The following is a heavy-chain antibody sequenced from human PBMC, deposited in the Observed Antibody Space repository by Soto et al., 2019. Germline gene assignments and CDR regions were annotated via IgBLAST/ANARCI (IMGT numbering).Heavy chain of an antibody. Sequence: ASVKVSCKASGYTFTTYYIHWVRQAPGQGLEWVGWINPRSATSKYAQKFQGRVTITADESTSTVYMELRTLRPEDTAVYYCAREGLVLVPTTVNSDYYYYAMDVWGQGTTVTVSS. J-gene: IGHJ6*02. CDR1: GYTFTTYY. V-gene: IGHV1-69*13. CDR2: INPRSATS. CDR3: AREGLVLVPTTVNSDYYYYAMDV. D-gene: IGHD4-17*01.